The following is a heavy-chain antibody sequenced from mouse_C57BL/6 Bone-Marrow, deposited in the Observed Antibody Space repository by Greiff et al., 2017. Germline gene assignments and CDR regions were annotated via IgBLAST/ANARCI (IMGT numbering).Heavy chain of an antibody. CDR2: INPNNGGT. CDR3: ARDRLRYPSYWYFEV. D-gene: IGHD1-1*01. CDR1: GYTFTDYN. V-gene: IGHV1-26*01. Sequence: EVKLQQSGPELVKPGASVKISCKASGYTFTDYNMNWVKQSHGKSLEWIGDINPNNGGTSYNQKFKGKATLTVDKSSSTAYMELRSLTSEDSAVYDCARDRLRYPSYWYFEVWGTGTTVTVAS. J-gene: IGHJ1*03.